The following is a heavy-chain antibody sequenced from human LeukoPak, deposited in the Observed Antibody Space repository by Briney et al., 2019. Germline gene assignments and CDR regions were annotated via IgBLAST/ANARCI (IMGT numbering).Heavy chain of an antibody. CDR3: ANEPGNRYYDFWRRHWFAA. Sequence: PGGSLRLSCAASGFTFSSYAMSWVRQAPGKGLEWVSAISGSGGSTYYADSVKGRFTISRDNSKNTLYLQMNSLRTEDTAVYYYANEPGNRYYDFWRRHWFAAWGKGTLVTVPS. CDR2: ISGSGGST. J-gene: IGHJ5*02. D-gene: IGHD3-3*01. CDR1: GFTFSSYA. V-gene: IGHV3-23*01.